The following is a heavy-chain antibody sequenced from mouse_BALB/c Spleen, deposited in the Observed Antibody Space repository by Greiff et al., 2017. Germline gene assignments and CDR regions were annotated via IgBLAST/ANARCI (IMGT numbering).Heavy chain of an antibody. D-gene: IGHD1-1*01. CDR2: ISYSGST. V-gene: IGHV3-2*02. CDR3: ARDYGYFDY. CDR1: GYSITSDYA. Sequence: EVMLVESGPGLVKPSQSLSLTCTVTGYSITSDYAWNWIRQFPGNKLEWMGYISYSGSTSYNPSLKSRISITRDTSKNQFFLQLNSVTTEDTATYYCARDYGYFDYWGQGTTLTVSS. J-gene: IGHJ2*01.